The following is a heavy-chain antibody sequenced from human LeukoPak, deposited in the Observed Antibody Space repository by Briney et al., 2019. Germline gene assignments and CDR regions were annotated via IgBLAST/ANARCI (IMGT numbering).Heavy chain of an antibody. CDR1: GFTFTNYA. Sequence: PGRSLRLSCAASGFTFTNYALHWVRQAPGKGLEWVAVISYDGSNKYYADSVKGRFTISRDNSKDTLYLQMNSLRPEDTAVYYCARDPRGPTGYDHSGRDSFDYWGQGTLVTVSS. D-gene: IGHD3-22*01. CDR3: ARDPRGPTGYDHSGRDSFDY. V-gene: IGHV3-30*04. J-gene: IGHJ4*02. CDR2: ISYDGSNK.